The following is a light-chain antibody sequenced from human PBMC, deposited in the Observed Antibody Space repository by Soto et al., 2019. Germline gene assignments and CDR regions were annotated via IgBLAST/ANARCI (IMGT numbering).Light chain of an antibody. V-gene: IGLV2-11*01. CDR3: CSYIGSYSYV. J-gene: IGLJ1*01. CDR1: SSDVGNYNS. Sequence: QSVLTQPRSVSGSPGQSVTISCTGTSSDVGNYNSVSWYQHHPGKAPKLMIYDVNKWPSGVPDRFSGSKSGNTASLTISGLQAVDEADYYCCSYIGSYSYVFGTGTMVTGL. CDR2: DVN.